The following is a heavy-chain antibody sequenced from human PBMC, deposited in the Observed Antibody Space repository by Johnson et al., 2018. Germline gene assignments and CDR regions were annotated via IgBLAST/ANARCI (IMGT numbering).Heavy chain of an antibody. CDR3: ATDQRPEYYYYMDV. J-gene: IGHJ6*03. CDR2: IVPIFGTA. CDR1: GGTFNIYA. Sequence: QVQLVQSGAEVKKPGSSVKVSCKASGGTFNIYAISWVRQAPGLRLEWMGRIVPIFGTANYAQKFQGRVIMNRDTSTSTVYMELSYLRSEDTAVYYCATDQRPEYYYYMDVWGKGTTVTVSS. V-gene: IGHV1-69*05. D-gene: IGHD6-6*01.